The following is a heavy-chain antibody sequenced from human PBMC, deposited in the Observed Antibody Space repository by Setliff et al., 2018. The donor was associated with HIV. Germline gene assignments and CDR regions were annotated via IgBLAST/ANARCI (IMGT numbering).Heavy chain of an antibody. V-gene: IGHV3-15*05. Sequence: GGSLRLSCAASGFSVTDAWMNWVRQAPGKGLEWIGRIKGKTDGGTIDYAAPVKGRFTISRNDSKNTLYLQMNSLKVEDTGVYFCVRGPFNWNDVSWGQGSLVTVSS. CDR1: GFSVTDAW. CDR2: IKGKTDGGTI. D-gene: IGHD1-1*01. J-gene: IGHJ5*02. CDR3: VRGPFNWNDVS.